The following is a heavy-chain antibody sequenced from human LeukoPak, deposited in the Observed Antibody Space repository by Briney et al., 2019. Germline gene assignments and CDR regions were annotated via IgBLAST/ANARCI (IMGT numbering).Heavy chain of an antibody. CDR2: INSDGSST. Sequence: GGSLRLSCAASGFTFSTYWMHWVRQAPGKGLVWVSRINSDGSSTSYADSVKGRFTISGDNAKNTLYLQMNTLRVEDTAVYYCARDPSGSSTTSFDYWGQGTLVTVSS. CDR3: ARDPSGSSTTSFDY. D-gene: IGHD1/OR15-1a*01. V-gene: IGHV3-74*01. J-gene: IGHJ4*02. CDR1: GFTFSTYW.